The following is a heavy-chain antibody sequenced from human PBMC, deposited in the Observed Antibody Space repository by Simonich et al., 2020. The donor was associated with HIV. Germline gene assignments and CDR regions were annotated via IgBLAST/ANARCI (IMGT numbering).Heavy chain of an antibody. V-gene: IGHV4-34*01. D-gene: IGHD6-13*01. CDR2: INHSGST. J-gene: IGHJ1*01. CDR1: GGSFSGYY. Sequence: QVQLQQWGAGLLKPSETLSLTCAVYGGSFSGYYWSWIRQPPGKGLGWIGEINHSGSTNYNPSLKSRVTISVDTSKNQFSLKLSSVTAADTAVYYCARLTAGGLGEYFQHWLQGTLVTVSS. CDR3: ARLTAGGLGEYFQH.